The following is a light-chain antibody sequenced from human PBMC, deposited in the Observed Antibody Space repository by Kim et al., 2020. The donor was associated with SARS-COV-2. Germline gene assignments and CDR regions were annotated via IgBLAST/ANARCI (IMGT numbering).Light chain of an antibody. J-gene: IGKJ1*01. CDR1: QSVSSSY. CDR3: QQYGSSPGT. CDR2: GAS. V-gene: IGKV3-20*01. Sequence: SPGERATLPCRASQSVSSSYLAWYQQKPGQAPRLLIYGASSRATGIPDRFSGSGSGTDFTLTISRLEPEDFAVYYCQQYGSSPGTFGQGTKVDIK.